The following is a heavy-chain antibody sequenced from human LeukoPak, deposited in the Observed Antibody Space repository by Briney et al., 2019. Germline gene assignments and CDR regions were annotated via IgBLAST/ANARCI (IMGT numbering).Heavy chain of an antibody. J-gene: IGHJ2*01. Sequence: SETLSLTCTVSGGSISSSSYYWSWIRQPPGKGLEWIGYIYYSGSTNYNPSLKSRVTISVDTSKNQFSLKLSSVTAADTAVYYCARARITGTNWYFDLWGRGTLVTVSS. CDR3: ARARITGTNWYFDL. CDR1: GGSISSSSYY. CDR2: IYYSGST. V-gene: IGHV4-61*05. D-gene: IGHD1-7*01.